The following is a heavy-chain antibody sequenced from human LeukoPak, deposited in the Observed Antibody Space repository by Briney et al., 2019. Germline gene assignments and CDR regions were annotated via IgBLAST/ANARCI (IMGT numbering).Heavy chain of an antibody. V-gene: IGHV4-59*01. CDR1: GDSISTYY. CDR3: ARLRSSLSAVVDYYYMDV. CDR2: MYYTGST. Sequence: PSETLSLTCTDSGDSISTYYWSWIRQPPGKGLEWIGYMYYTGSTNYNPSLKSRVTLSIDTPKNQFSLKLSSVTAADTAVYYCARLRSSLSAVVDYYYMDVWGKGTTVTVSS. D-gene: IGHD6-6*01. J-gene: IGHJ6*03.